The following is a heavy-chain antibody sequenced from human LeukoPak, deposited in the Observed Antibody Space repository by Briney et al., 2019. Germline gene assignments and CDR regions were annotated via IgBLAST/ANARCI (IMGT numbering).Heavy chain of an antibody. CDR3: ARHGTPGTNLNWFDP. CDR1: GGSISSYY. Sequence: SETLSLTCTVSGGSISSYYWSWIRQPPGKGLEWIGHIYYSGSTNYNPSLKSRVTISVDTSKSQFSLKLSSVTAADTAVYYCARHGTPGTNLNWFDPWGQGTLVTVSS. J-gene: IGHJ5*02. D-gene: IGHD1-1*01. CDR2: IYYSGST. V-gene: IGHV4-59*01.